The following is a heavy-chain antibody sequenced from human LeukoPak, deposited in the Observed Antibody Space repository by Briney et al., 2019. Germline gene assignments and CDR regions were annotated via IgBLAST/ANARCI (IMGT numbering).Heavy chain of an antibody. V-gene: IGHV4-4*02. CDR1: GGSITSTNW. J-gene: IGHJ6*02. D-gene: IGHD2-2*02. CDR3: ATAPILRGEGGEHYKYGMDV. CDR2: VSLSGLT. Sequence: PSETLSLTCGVSGGSITSTNWWSWVRQPPGQGLGWIGEVSLSGLTNYNPSLSSRVIMALDTSKNHLSLHLTSVTAADTAVYYCATAPILRGEGGEHYKYGMDVWGQGTTVIVSS.